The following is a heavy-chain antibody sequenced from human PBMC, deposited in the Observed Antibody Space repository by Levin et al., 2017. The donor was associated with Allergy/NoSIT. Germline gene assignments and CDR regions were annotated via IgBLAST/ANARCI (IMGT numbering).Heavy chain of an antibody. V-gene: IGHV4-34*01. CDR1: GGSFSGYY. Sequence: SQTLSLTCAVYGGSFSGYYWSWIRQPPGKGLEWIGEINHSGSTNYNPSLKSRVTISVDTSKNQFSLKLSSVTAADTAVYYCARGIAAAGTFGYYYYYYMDVWGKGTTVTVSS. CDR2: INHSGST. J-gene: IGHJ6*03. D-gene: IGHD6-13*01. CDR3: ARGIAAAGTFGYYYYYYMDV.